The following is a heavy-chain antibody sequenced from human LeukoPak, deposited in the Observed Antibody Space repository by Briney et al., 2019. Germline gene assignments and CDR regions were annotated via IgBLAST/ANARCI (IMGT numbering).Heavy chain of an antibody. CDR2: IWYDGSNK. CDR3: ACEYIGWFLL. Sequence: GGSRRSSCTAFGFTFTSSGMNWVRQAPGKGLEWVAVIWYDGSNKYHADSVKGRFTISRDNSKNTLYLQMNSLRAEDTEVNFHACEYIGWFLLWGQGALVTVSS. D-gene: IGHD6-19*01. J-gene: IGHJ4*02. V-gene: IGHV3-33*01. CDR1: GFTFTSSG.